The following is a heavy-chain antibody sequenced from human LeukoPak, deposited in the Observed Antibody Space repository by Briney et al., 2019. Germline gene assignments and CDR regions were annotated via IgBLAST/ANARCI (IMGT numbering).Heavy chain of an antibody. J-gene: IGHJ6*03. CDR1: GASISSYY. V-gene: IGHV4-59*01. CDR3: AREKYYYDSSGYRDYMDV. Sequence: SETLSLACTVSGASISSYYWSWIRQPPGKGLEWIGYIYYSGSTNYNPSLKSRVTISVDTSKNQFSLKLSSVTAADTAVYYCAREKYYYDSSGYRDYMDVWGKGTTVTVSS. CDR2: IYYSGST. D-gene: IGHD3-22*01.